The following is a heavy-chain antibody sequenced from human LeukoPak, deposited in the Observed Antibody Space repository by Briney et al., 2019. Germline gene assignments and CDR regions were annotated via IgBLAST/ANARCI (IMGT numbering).Heavy chain of an antibody. D-gene: IGHD3-10*01. CDR2: IQYDGNNK. V-gene: IGHV3-30*02. CDR1: GFTFSKYG. J-gene: IGHJ4*02. Sequence: GGSLRLSCAASGFTFSKYGMHWVRQAPGKGLEWLTFIQYDGNNKYYSDSVKGRFTISRDNSKNTLFLQMNSLRAEDTAVYYCAKVRGYGSGSYPYYFDYWGQGTLVTVSS. CDR3: AKVRGYGSGSYPYYFDY.